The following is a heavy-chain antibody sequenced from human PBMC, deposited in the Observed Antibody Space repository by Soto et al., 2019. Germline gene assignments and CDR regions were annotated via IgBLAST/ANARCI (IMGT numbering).Heavy chain of an antibody. Sequence: PGGSLRLSCAASGFTFSSYGMHWVRQAPGKGLEWVAVISYDGSNKYYADSVKGRFTISRDNSKNTLYLQMNSLRAEDTAVYYCAKDKRQQLVPNYYGMDVWGQGTRVTVSS. CDR1: GFTFSSYG. D-gene: IGHD6-13*01. CDR2: ISYDGSNK. V-gene: IGHV3-30*18. J-gene: IGHJ6*02. CDR3: AKDKRQQLVPNYYGMDV.